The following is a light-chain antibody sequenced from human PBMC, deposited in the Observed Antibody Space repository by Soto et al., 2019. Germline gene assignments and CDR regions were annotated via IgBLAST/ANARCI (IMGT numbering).Light chain of an antibody. Sequence: QSVLTQPPSVSGAPGQRVTISCTGSSSNIGAGYNVHWYQQVPGTAPKLLIYVDSNRPSGVPDRFSGSKSGTSASPAITGLQAEDEADDYCQSYDSSLSGWLFGGGTKLTVL. CDR3: QSYDSSLSGWL. CDR2: VDS. V-gene: IGLV1-40*01. J-gene: IGLJ3*02. CDR1: SSNIGAGYN.